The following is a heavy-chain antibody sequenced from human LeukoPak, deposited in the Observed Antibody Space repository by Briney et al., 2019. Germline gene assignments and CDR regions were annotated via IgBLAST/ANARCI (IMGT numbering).Heavy chain of an antibody. Sequence: ASVKVSCKASGYTFTSYYMHWVRQAPGQGLEWIGIINPSGGSTSYAQKFQGRVTMTRDTSTSTVYMELSSLRSEDTAVYYCASSPEYYDFWSGYYYYGMDVWGQGTTVTVSS. V-gene: IGHV1-46*01. CDR1: GYTFTSYY. D-gene: IGHD3-3*01. CDR2: INPSGGST. J-gene: IGHJ6*02. CDR3: ASSPEYYDFWSGYYYYGMDV.